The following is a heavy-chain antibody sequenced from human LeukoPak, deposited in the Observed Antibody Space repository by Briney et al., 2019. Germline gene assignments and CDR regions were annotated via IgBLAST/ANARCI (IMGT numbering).Heavy chain of an antibody. Sequence: ASVKVSCKASGYTFTGYYMHWVRQAPGQGLEWMGRINPNSGGTNYAQKFQGRVTMTRVTSISTAYMELSRLRSDDTAVYYCARDTFDYHRYYYDSSGVADYWGQGTLVTVSS. CDR2: INPNSGGT. D-gene: IGHD3-22*01. J-gene: IGHJ4*02. CDR3: ARDTFDYHRYYYDSSGVADY. CDR1: GYTFTGYY. V-gene: IGHV1-2*06.